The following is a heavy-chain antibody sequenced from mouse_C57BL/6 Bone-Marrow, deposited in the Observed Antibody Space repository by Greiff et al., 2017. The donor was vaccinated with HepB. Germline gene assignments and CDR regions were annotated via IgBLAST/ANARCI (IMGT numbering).Heavy chain of an antibody. Sequence: QVQLQQSGAELVKPGASVKISCKASGYAFSSYWMNWVKQRPGKGLEWIGQIYPGDGDTNDNGKFKGKATLTADKSSSTAYMQLSSLTSEDSAVYFCARCGLWLYYFDNWGQGTTLTVSS. CDR3: ARCGLWLYYFDN. D-gene: IGHD2-2*01. CDR2: IYPGDGDT. CDR1: GYAFSSYW. V-gene: IGHV1-80*01. J-gene: IGHJ2*01.